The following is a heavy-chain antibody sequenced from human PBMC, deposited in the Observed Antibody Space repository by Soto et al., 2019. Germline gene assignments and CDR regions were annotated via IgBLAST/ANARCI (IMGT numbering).Heavy chain of an antibody. CDR2: ISGSGGST. Sequence: GGSPRLYCAASGFPFSNYAMTWVRQAPGKGLEWVSAISGSGGSTYYVDSVKGRFTISRDKSKSTLFLQMSSLRVDDTAVYYCARGPRGLYHHDYWGQGALVTVSS. CDR1: GFPFSNYA. J-gene: IGHJ4*02. CDR3: ARGPRGLYHHDY. D-gene: IGHD2-2*01. V-gene: IGHV3-23*01.